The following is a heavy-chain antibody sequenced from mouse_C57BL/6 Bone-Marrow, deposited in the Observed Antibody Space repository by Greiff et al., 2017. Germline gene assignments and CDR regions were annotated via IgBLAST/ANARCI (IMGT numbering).Heavy chain of an antibody. CDR2: INPNNGGT. CDR1: GYTFTDYY. D-gene: IGHD2-3*01. CDR3: APDGYYWFAY. Sequence: EVKLQQSGPELVKPGASVKISCKASGYTFTDYYMNWVKQSHGKSLEWIGDINPNNGGTSYNQKFKGKATLTVDKSSSTAYMELRSLTSEDSAVYYCAPDGYYWFAYWGQGTLVTVSA. J-gene: IGHJ3*01. V-gene: IGHV1-26*01.